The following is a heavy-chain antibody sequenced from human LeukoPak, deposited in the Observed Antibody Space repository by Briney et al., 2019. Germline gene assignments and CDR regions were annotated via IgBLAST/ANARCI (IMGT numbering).Heavy chain of an antibody. CDR1: GYTFTSYA. V-gene: IGHV7-4-1*02. CDR2: INTNTGNP. Sequence: ASVKVSCKASGYTFTSYAMNWVRQAPGQGLEWMGWINTNTGNPTYAQGFTGRFVFSLDTSVSTAYLQISSLKAEDTAVYYCARDIGIYPHVAFDIWGQGTLVTVSS. CDR3: ARDIGIYPHVAFDI. J-gene: IGHJ3*02. D-gene: IGHD2/OR15-2a*01.